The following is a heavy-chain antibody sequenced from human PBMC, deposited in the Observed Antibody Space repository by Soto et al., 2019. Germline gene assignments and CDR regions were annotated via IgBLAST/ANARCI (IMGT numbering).Heavy chain of an antibody. V-gene: IGHV3-53*01. Sequence: GGSLRLSCAASGFTVSSNYMSWVRQAPGKGLEWVSVIYSGGSTYYADSVKGRFTISRDNSKNTLYLQMNSLRAEDTAVYYCAREIVVVPAATYGMDVWGQGTTVTVSS. CDR3: AREIVVVPAATYGMDV. J-gene: IGHJ6*02. CDR2: IYSGGST. CDR1: GFTVSSNY. D-gene: IGHD2-2*01.